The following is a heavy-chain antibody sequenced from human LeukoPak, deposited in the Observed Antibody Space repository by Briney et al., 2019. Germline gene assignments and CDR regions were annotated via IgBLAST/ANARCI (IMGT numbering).Heavy chain of an antibody. CDR3: ARDVRLTNWFDP. Sequence: GGSLRLSCAGSGFTFSSYWMQWGRQAPGKGLVWVSRINSDGSSTSYADSVKGRFTISRDNAKNTLYLQMNSLRAEDTAVYYCARDVRLTNWFDPWGQGTLVTVSS. CDR2: INSDGSST. D-gene: IGHD3-22*01. CDR1: GFTFSSYW. V-gene: IGHV3-74*01. J-gene: IGHJ5*02.